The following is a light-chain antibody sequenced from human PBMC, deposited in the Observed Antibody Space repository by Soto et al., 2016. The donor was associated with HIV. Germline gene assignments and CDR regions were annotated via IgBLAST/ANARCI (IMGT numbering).Light chain of an antibody. CDR1: QNIGTR. CDR3: QRLNSFLYT. Sequence: DIQLTQSPMSLSPFIRETVTITCRASQNIGTRLHWYHQKPGKAPELPIHSASTLQSGVPSRFSGSGSGTEFTLTISSLQPEDFATYYCQRLNSFLYTFGQGTKLEIK. J-gene: IGKJ2*01. V-gene: IGKV1-9*01. CDR2: SAS.